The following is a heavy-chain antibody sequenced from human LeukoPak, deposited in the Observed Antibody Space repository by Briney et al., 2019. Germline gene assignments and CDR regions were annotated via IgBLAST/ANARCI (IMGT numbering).Heavy chain of an antibody. D-gene: IGHD1-26*01. CDR3: AREGGIVGAITGTYYYYMDV. V-gene: IGHV3-20*04. CDR2: INWNGGST. Sequence: TGGSLRLSCAASGFTFDDYGMSWVRQAPGKGLEWVSGINWNGGSTGYADSVKGRFTISRDNAKKSLYLQMNSLRAEDTALYYCAREGGIVGAITGTYYYYMDVWGKGTTVTVSS. CDR1: GFTFDDYG. J-gene: IGHJ6*03.